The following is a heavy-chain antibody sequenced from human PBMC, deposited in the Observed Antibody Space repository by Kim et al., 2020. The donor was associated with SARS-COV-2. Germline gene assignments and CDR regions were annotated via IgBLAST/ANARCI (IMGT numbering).Heavy chain of an antibody. Sequence: SETLSLTCTVSGGSISSSSYYWGWIRQPPGKGLEWIGSIYYSGSTYYNPSLKSRVTISVDTSKNQFSLKLSSVTAADTAVYYCARVIRILTGYNWFDPWGQGTLVTVSS. V-gene: IGHV4-39*01. CDR3: ARVIRILTGYNWFDP. D-gene: IGHD3-9*01. CDR1: GGSISSSSYY. CDR2: IYYSGST. J-gene: IGHJ5*02.